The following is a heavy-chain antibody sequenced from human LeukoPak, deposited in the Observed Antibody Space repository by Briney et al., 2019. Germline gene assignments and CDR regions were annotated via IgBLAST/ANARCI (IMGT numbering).Heavy chain of an antibody. CDR1: GFIFIGYG. J-gene: IGHJ5*02. D-gene: IGHD3-10*01. Sequence: ASVKVSCRASGFIFIGYGINWVRQAAGQGLEWMGWMNPITGSTGYARQFQGRVTMTRDTSTGTAYMELTSLRSEDTAVYYCVRDGEGVAISVNYWFDPWGQGTLVTVSS. CDR2: MNPITGST. V-gene: IGHV1-8*01. CDR3: VRDGEGVAISVNYWFDP.